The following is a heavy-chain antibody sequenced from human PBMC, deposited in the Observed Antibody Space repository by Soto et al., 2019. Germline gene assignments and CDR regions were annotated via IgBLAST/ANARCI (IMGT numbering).Heavy chain of an antibody. Sequence: ASLKVSCKTSGSTFTSYGISRVRHTPGRGRELRGWISAYNGNTNYAQKLQGRVTMTTDTSTSTAYMELRSLRSDDTAVYYCARDGLGYSGYDRNYYYYGMEVWGQGTTVTVSS. CDR1: GSTFTSYG. J-gene: IGHJ6*02. CDR2: ISAYNGNT. V-gene: IGHV1-18*01. CDR3: ARDGLGYSGYDRNYYYYGMEV. D-gene: IGHD5-12*01.